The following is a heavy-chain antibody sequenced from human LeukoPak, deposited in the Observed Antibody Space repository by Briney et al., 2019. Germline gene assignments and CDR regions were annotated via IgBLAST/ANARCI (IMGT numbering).Heavy chain of an antibody. Sequence: SQTLSLTCTVSGGSISSATYYWSWIRQPAGKGLEWIGRIYISGRTNYNPSLKRRVSISVDTSKNQFSLRLSSVTAADTAVYYCVRLVVDSRGIKEVAVENWGQGTLVTVSS. V-gene: IGHV4-61*02. J-gene: IGHJ4*02. CDR1: GGSISSATYY. D-gene: IGHD2-21*01. CDR3: VRLVVDSRGIKEVAVEN. CDR2: IYISGRT.